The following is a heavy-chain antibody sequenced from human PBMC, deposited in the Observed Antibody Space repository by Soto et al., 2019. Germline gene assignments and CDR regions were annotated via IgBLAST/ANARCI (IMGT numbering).Heavy chain of an antibody. D-gene: IGHD6-13*01. J-gene: IGHJ4*02. Sequence: EVQLVESGGGLVQPGGSLRLSCAASGFTFSSYEMNWVRQAPGKGLEWVSYISSSGSTIYYADSVKGRFTISRDNAKNTLYLQMNSLRAEDKAVYYCARTPAAAGGDNWGQGTLVTVSS. CDR3: ARTPAAAGGDN. V-gene: IGHV3-48*03. CDR1: GFTFSSYE. CDR2: ISSSGSTI.